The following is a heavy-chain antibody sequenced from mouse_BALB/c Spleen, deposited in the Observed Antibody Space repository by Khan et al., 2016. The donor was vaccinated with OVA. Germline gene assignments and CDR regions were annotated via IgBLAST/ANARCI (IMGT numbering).Heavy chain of an antibody. J-gene: IGHJ3*01. Sequence: VQLKESGPGLVKPSQSLSLTCTVTGFSITSAYAWNWIRQFPGNKLDWMGYKSSSGTTSYHPSLKSRISITRDTSKNQFFLQLNSVTTEDTATYYCARGRSDWGQGTLVTVSA. V-gene: IGHV3-2*02. CDR2: KSSSGTT. CDR3: ARGRSD. CDR1: GFSITSAYA.